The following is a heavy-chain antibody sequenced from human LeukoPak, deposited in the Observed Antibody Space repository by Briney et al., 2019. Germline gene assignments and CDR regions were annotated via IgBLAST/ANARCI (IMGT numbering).Heavy chain of an antibody. V-gene: IGHV1-46*01. CDR1: GYTFTSYY. D-gene: IGHD3-16*01. CDR3: ARELRGEGFGP. CDR2: INPSGGSA. J-gene: IGHJ5*02. Sequence: ASVKVSCKASGYTFTSYYMQWVRQAPGQGLEWMGIINPSGGSASYAQKFQGRVTMTRDMSTSTVYMELSSLRSEDTAVYYCARELRGEGFGPWGQGTLVTVSS.